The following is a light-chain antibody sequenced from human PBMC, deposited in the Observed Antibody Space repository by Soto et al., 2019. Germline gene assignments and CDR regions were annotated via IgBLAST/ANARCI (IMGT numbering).Light chain of an antibody. V-gene: IGKV3D-20*02. J-gene: IGKJ5*01. CDR3: QQRRNWPLS. CDR2: GAS. Sequence: EIVLTQSPGTLSLSPGERATLSCRASQSFSSSSLAWYQQKPGQAPRLLIYGASSRTTGIPDRFSGSGSGTDFTLTISSLEPEDFAVYYCQQRRNWPLSFGHGTRLEIK. CDR1: QSFSSSS.